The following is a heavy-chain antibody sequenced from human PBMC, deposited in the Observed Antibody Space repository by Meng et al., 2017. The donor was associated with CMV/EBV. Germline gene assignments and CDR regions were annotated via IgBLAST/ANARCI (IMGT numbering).Heavy chain of an antibody. V-gene: IGHV1-69*05. CDR2: IIPIFGTA. Sequence: SVKVSCKASGGTFSSYAISWVRQAPGQGLEWMGGIIPIFGTANYAQKFQGRVTITTDESTSTAYMELSSLRSEDTAVYYCARHQGQLVEGDWFDPWAREPWSPSPQ. CDR3: ARHQGQLVEGDWFDP. CDR1: GGTFSSYA. J-gene: IGHJ5*02. D-gene: IGHD6-13*01.